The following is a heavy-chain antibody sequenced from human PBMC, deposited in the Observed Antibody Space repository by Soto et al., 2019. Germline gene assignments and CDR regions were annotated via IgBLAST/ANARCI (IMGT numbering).Heavy chain of an antibody. J-gene: IGHJ6*02. CDR3: ARRYCASDNCPLFYYFVDL. V-gene: IGHV1-69*01. D-gene: IGHD2-21*02. CDR1: GGTFNKFA. Sequence: VQLVQSGAEVKKTGSSVKVSCKASGGTFNKFAFSWVRQAPGQGFEWMGGIIPVFRSANYAQRFRGRIPITADEYTSTVYLYLNDLRSADTAVYYCARRYCASDNCPLFYYFVDLWGLGTTVTVSS. CDR2: IIPVFRSA.